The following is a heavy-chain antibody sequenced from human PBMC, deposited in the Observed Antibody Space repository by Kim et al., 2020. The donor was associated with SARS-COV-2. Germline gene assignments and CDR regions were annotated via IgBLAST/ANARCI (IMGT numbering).Heavy chain of an antibody. CDR1: GFTFSSYW. V-gene: IGHV3-7*01. Sequence: GGSLRLSCAASGFTFSSYWMSWVRQAPGKGLEWVANIKQDGSEKYYVDSVKGRFTISRDNAKNSLYLQMNSLRAEDTAVYYCARSGWGQQLVRDHVYYYYYGMDVWGQGTTVTVSS. J-gene: IGHJ6*02. CDR3: ARSGWGQQLVRDHVYYYYYGMDV. D-gene: IGHD6-13*01. CDR2: IKQDGSEK.